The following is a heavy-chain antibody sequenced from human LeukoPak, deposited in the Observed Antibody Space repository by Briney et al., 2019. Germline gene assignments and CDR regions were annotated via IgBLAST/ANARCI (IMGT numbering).Heavy chain of an antibody. Sequence: PGGSLRLSCAASGFTFSSYGMSWVRQAPGKGLEWVSAISGSGASTYYADSVKGRFTISRDNSKNTLYLQMNSLRAEDTAVYYCAKDHGSMIVVVITPFDYWGQGTLVTVSS. CDR2: ISGSGAST. J-gene: IGHJ4*02. V-gene: IGHV3-23*01. D-gene: IGHD3-22*01. CDR1: GFTFSSYG. CDR3: AKDHGSMIVVVITPFDY.